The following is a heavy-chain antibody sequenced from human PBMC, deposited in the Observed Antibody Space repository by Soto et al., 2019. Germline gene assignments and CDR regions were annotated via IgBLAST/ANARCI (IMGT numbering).Heavy chain of an antibody. J-gene: IGHJ3*02. CDR3: AKELNRADDAFDI. CDR1: GFTFSSYA. Sequence: GSLRLSCAASGFTFSSYAMSWVRQPPGKGLEWVSAISGSGGGTYYAGSVKGRFTISRDNSKNTLYLQMNSLRAEDTAVYYCAKELNRADDAFDIWGQGTMVTVSS. CDR2: ISGSGGGT. V-gene: IGHV3-23*01.